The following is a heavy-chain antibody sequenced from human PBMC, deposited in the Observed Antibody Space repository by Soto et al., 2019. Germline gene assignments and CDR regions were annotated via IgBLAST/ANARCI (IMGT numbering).Heavy chain of an antibody. CDR2: TSYDGTNK. Sequence: QVQLVESGGGVVQPGTSLRVYCVASGFTFRSYVIHWVRQAPGKGLEWVALTSYDGTNKYYGDSVRGRFTISRDNSRNTVDLQMDSLRVEDTAVYYCARWGTTGGLDVWGQGTLVSVSS. V-gene: IGHV3-30*19. J-gene: IGHJ1*01. CDR3: ARWGTTGGLDV. CDR1: GFTFRSYV. D-gene: IGHD3-16*01.